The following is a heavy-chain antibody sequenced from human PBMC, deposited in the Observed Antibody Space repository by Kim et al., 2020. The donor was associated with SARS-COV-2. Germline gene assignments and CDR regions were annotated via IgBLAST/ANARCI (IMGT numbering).Heavy chain of an antibody. CDR1: GGSFSGYY. Sequence: SETLSLTCAVYGGSFSGYYWSWIRQPPGKGLEWIGEINHSGSTNYNPSLKSRVTISVDTSKNQFSLKLSSVTAADTAVYYCARGLVAAAGNLDYWGQGTLVTVSS. CDR2: INHSGST. CDR3: ARGLVAAAGNLDY. V-gene: IGHV4-34*01. D-gene: IGHD6-13*01. J-gene: IGHJ4*02.